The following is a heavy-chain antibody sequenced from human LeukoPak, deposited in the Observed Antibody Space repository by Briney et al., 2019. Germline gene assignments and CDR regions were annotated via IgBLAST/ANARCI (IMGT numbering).Heavy chain of an antibody. CDR3: AIPYYGHYVGDAYDV. D-gene: IGHD3-10*01. Sequence: SETLSLTCTVARVSIKDYYWSWIRQPPGKGLEWIGYISYSGSTKCNPSLKSRVTISLDTSKNQFSLNLESLTAADTAVYYCAIPYYGHYVGDAYDVWGQGTLVTVSS. CDR2: ISYSGST. V-gene: IGHV4-59*01. J-gene: IGHJ3*01. CDR1: RVSIKDYY.